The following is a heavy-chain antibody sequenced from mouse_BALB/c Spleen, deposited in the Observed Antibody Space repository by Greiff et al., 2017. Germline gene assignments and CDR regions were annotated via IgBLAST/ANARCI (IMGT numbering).Heavy chain of an antibody. CDR2: IYPGDGDT. V-gene: IGHV1-80*01. CDR1: GYAFSSYW. CDR3: AREGLGYAMDY. Sequence: VQLQQSGAELVMPGSSVKISCKASGYAFSSYWMNWVKQRPGQGLEWIGQIYPGDGDTNYNGKFKGKATLTADKSSSTAYMQLSSLTSEDSAVYFCAREGLGYAMDYWGQGTSVTVSS. D-gene: IGHD3-1*01. J-gene: IGHJ4*01.